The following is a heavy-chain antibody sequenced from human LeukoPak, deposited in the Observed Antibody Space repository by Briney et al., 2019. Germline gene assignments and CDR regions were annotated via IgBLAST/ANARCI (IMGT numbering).Heavy chain of an antibody. D-gene: IGHD2-15*01. CDR2: INPSGGST. J-gene: IGHJ4*02. CDR1: GYTFTSYY. CDR3: ARDRVGGYCSGGSCGNFDY. V-gene: IGHV1-46*01. Sequence: ASVKVSCKASGYTFTSYYMHWVRQAPEQGLEWMGIINPSGGSTSYAQKFQGRVTMTRGTSTSTVYMELSSLRSEDTAVYYCARDRVGGYCSGGSCGNFDYWGQGTLVTVSS.